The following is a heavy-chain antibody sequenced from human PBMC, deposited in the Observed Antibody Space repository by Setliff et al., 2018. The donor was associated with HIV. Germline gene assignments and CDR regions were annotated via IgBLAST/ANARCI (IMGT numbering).Heavy chain of an antibody. CDR2: IYYSGST. V-gene: IGHV4-39*07. D-gene: IGHD6-19*01. CDR1: GGSISSSSYY. CDR3: ARAKAVAGFD. Sequence: SSETLSLTCTVSGGSISSSSYYWGWIRQPPGKGLEWIGSIYYSGSTYYNPSLKSRVTISVDTSKNQFSLKLSSVTAADTAVYYCARAKAVAGFDWGQGTLVTVSS. J-gene: IGHJ4*02.